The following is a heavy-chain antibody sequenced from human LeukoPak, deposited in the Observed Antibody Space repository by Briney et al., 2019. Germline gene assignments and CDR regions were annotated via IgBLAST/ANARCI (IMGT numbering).Heavy chain of an antibody. CDR1: GFTFSTYG. V-gene: IGHV3-30*02. CDR3: AKSRGYSSSWDDAFDI. Sequence: GGSLRLSCATSGFTFSTYGMLWVRQAPGKGLEWVTFLWYDGSKEFYADSVKGRFTVSRDTSKSTLYLQMNSLRVDDTAIYYCAKSRGYSSSWDDAFDIWGQGIMVSVSS. D-gene: IGHD6-13*01. CDR2: LWYDGSKE. J-gene: IGHJ3*02.